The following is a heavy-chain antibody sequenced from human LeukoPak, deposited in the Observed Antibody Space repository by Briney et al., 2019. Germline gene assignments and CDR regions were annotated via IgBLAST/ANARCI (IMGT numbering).Heavy chain of an antibody. CDR3: ARLVGYYDSSGYPYYYYYMDV. CDR2: IYYSGST. CDR1: GGSISSSGYY. Sequence: SETLSLTCTVSGGSISSSGYYWGWIRQPPGKGLEWIGNIYYSGSTYYNPSLKSRVTISVDTSKNQFSLKVTSVTAADTAVYYCARLVGYYDSSGYPYYYYYMDVWGKGTTVTVSS. J-gene: IGHJ6*03. D-gene: IGHD3-22*01. V-gene: IGHV4-39*01.